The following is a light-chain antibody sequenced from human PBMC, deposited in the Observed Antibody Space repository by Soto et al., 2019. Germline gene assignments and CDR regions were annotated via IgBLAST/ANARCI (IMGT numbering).Light chain of an antibody. CDR3: QQRSNWPPVT. J-gene: IGKJ4*01. CDR1: QGISSY. Sequence: LTQSPSSLSASVGDRVTITCRASQGISSYLAWYRQKPGQAPRLLIYDASNRATGIPARFSGSGSGTDFTLTISSLEPEDFGVYYCQQRSNWPPVTFGGGTKVDI. CDR2: DAS. V-gene: IGKV3-11*01.